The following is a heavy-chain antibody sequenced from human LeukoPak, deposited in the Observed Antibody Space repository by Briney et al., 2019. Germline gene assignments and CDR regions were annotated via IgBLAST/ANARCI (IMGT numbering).Heavy chain of an antibody. CDR2: IYDSGST. D-gene: IGHD3-22*01. V-gene: IGHV4-59*01. CDR3: AGTYYYDSSGPGFDL. J-gene: IGHJ2*01. CDR1: GGSISSYY. Sequence: SETLSLTCTVSGGSISSYYWSWIRQPPGKGLEWIGYIYDSGSTNYNPSLKSRVTISVDTSKNQFSLKLSSVTAADTAVYYCAGTYYYDSSGPGFDLWGRGTLVTVSS.